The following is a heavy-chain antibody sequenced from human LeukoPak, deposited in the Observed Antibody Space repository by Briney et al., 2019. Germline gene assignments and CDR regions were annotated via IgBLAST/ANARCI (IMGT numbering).Heavy chain of an antibody. D-gene: IGHD2-2*01. CDR2: IIPIFGTA. Sequence: SVKVSCKASGGTFSSYAISWVRQAPGQGLEGMGGIIPIFGTANYAQKFQGRVTITADESTSTDYMELRSLRSEDTAVYYCARVGYCSSTSCLPFDYWGQGTLVTVSS. CDR3: ARVGYCSSTSCLPFDY. V-gene: IGHV1-69*13. CDR1: GGTFSSYA. J-gene: IGHJ4*02.